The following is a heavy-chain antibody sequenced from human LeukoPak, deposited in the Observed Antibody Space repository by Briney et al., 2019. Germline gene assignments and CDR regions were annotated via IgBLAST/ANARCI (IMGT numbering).Heavy chain of an antibody. J-gene: IGHJ4*02. CDR3: AYLLYCSGGSCHTNSFDY. Sequence: SETLSLTYSVSGDSISSSSYYWGWLRQPPGKGLEWIGSIYYTGSTYYNPSLKSRVTISIDTSKNQFSLKLSSVTAADTAVYFCAYLLYCSGGSCHTNSFDYWGQGTLVTVSS. CDR1: GDSISSSSYY. D-gene: IGHD2-15*01. CDR2: IYYTGST. V-gene: IGHV4-39*01.